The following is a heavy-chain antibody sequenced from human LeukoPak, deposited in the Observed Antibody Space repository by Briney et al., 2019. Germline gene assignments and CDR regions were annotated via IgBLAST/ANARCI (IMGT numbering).Heavy chain of an antibody. V-gene: IGHV1-2*02. J-gene: IGHJ5*02. Sequence: ASVKVSCKASGYTFTGYYMHWVRQAPGQGLEWMGWINPNSGGTNYAQKFQGRVTMTRDTSISTAYMELSRLRSEDTAVYYCAREDTGYSSSTFDPWGQGTLVTVSS. CDR1: GYTFTGYY. CDR2: INPNSGGT. CDR3: AREDTGYSSSTFDP. D-gene: IGHD6-13*01.